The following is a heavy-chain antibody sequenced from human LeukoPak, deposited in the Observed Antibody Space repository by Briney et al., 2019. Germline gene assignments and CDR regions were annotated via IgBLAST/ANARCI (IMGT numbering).Heavy chain of an antibody. J-gene: IGHJ6*03. Sequence: GGSLRLSCAASGFTFSSYWMHWVRQAPGKGLVWVSRINSDGSSTSHADSVKGRFTISRDNAKNTLYLQMNSLRAEDTAVYYCAGAGGWYSMDVWGKGTTVTVSS. CDR2: INSDGSST. CDR1: GFTFSSYW. V-gene: IGHV3-74*01. CDR3: AGAGGWYSMDV. D-gene: IGHD6-19*01.